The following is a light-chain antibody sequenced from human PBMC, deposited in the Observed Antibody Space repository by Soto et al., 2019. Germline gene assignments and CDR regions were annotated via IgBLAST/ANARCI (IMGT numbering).Light chain of an antibody. J-gene: IGLJ1*01. CDR3: CSYAGGRSPSV. CDR1: TSDVGSYDL. Sequence: QSALTQPASVSGSPGQSITISCTGTTSDVGSYDLVSWYQQHPGKAPKIMIYEVSKRPSGDSNRFSGSKSGNTASLTISGLQAEDEADYYCCSYAGGRSPSVFGTGTKLTVL. V-gene: IGLV2-23*02. CDR2: EVS.